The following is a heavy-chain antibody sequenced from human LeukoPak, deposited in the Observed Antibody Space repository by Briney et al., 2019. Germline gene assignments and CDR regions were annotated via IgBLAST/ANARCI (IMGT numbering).Heavy chain of an antibody. D-gene: IGHD3-3*01. Sequence: SETLSLTCAVYGGSFSGYYWSWIRQPPGKGLEWIGEINHSGSTNYNPSLKSRVTISVDTSKNQFSLKLSSVTAADTAVYYCARDSWRGYDFWSGYYTGNYFDYWGQGTLVTVSS. CDR2: INHSGST. V-gene: IGHV4-34*01. CDR1: GGSFSGYY. CDR3: ARDSWRGYDFWSGYYTGNYFDY. J-gene: IGHJ4*02.